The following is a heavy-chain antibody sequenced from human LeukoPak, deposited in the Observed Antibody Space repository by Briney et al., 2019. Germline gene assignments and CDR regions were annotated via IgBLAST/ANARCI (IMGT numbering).Heavy chain of an antibody. J-gene: IGHJ4*02. Sequence: PAASVKVSCKASVGTFSSYAISWVRQAPGQGLECMGGIIPIFGTANYAQKLQGRVTITADESTSTAYMELSSLRSEDTAVYYCARDEVTIFGVVIPTFDYWGQGTLVTVSS. CDR3: ARDEVTIFGVVIPTFDY. CDR1: VGTFSSYA. CDR2: IIPIFGTA. V-gene: IGHV1-69*01. D-gene: IGHD3-3*01.